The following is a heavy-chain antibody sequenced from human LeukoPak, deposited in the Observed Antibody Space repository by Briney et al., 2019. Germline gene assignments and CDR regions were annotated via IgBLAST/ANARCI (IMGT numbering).Heavy chain of an antibody. CDR2: IYYSGST. CDR1: GGSVSSGSYY. D-gene: IGHD3-10*01. Sequence: PSETLSLTCTVSGGSVSSGSYYWSWILQPPGKGLEWLGYIYYSGSTNYNPSLKSRVTISVDTSKNQFSLKLSSVTAADTAVYYCARERGYYGSGSHNDAFDIWGQGTMVTVSS. J-gene: IGHJ3*02. CDR3: ARERGYYGSGSHNDAFDI. V-gene: IGHV4-61*01.